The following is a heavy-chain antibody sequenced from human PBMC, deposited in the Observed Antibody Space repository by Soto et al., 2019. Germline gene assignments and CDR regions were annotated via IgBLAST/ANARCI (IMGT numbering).Heavy chain of an antibody. Sequence: EVQLVESGGGLVQPGGSLRLSCAASGFTFSDHYMDWVRQAPGKGLEWVGRTRNKANSYTTEYAASVKGRFTISRDDSKNSLYLQMHSLKTEDTAVYYCARESRGGYFFDYWGQGTLVTVSS. V-gene: IGHV3-72*01. D-gene: IGHD5-12*01. CDR3: ARESRGGYFFDY. CDR2: TRNKANSYTT. CDR1: GFTFSDHY. J-gene: IGHJ4*02.